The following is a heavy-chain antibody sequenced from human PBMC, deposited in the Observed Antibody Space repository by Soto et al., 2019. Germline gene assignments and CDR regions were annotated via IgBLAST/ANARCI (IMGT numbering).Heavy chain of an antibody. Sequence: QVQLQESGPGLMKPSETLSLTCTVSGASITGTSYWSWIRQPAGKGLAWIGRFSLSGTTNYNPSLRSRVTMSADVSKNKFSLRLTSVTAADTALYYCARGLTPPGAPAWYYFDSWGQGTLVTVSS. J-gene: IGHJ4*02. D-gene: IGHD2-8*02. CDR3: ARGLTPPGAPAWYYFDS. CDR2: FSLSGTT. V-gene: IGHV4-4*07. CDR1: GASITGTSY.